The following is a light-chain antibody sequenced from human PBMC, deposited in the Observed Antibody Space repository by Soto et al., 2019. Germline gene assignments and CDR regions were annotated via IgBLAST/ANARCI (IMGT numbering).Light chain of an antibody. CDR2: RDD. Sequence: QSLLTQPPSASGTPGQRVIISCSGSSSNIGSNVVNWYQQLPGTAPRLLIYRDDQRPSGVTDRFSGSRSGTTASLAISGLQSEDVADYYCSAWDGSLNGDVFGTGTKLTVL. V-gene: IGLV1-44*01. CDR1: SSNIGSNV. J-gene: IGLJ1*01. CDR3: SAWDGSLNGDV.